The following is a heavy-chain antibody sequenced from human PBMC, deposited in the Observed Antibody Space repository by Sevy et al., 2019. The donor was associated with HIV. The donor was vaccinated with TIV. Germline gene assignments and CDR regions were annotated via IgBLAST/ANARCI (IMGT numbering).Heavy chain of an antibody. Sequence: ASVKVSCKASGYTFTGSYIHWVRQAPGQGLEWMGRIKPNTGGTDYAQRFQGRITLTRDTSISTAYIELSSLRSDDTAVYYCARESGQGGGYYYYYFGLDVWGQGTTVTVSS. D-gene: IGHD3-16*01. J-gene: IGHJ6*02. CDR2: IKPNTGGT. V-gene: IGHV1-2*06. CDR3: ARESGQGGGYYYYYFGLDV. CDR1: GYTFTGSY.